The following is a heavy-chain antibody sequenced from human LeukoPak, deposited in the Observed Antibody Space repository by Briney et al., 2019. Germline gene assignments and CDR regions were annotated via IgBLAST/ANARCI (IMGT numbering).Heavy chain of an antibody. CDR3: AREGLDA. Sequence: GESLKISCKGSGYSFTKYWIGWVRQMPGKGLEGMGWINPNSGATKSAQKFQGSVTMTRDTSISTVYMELSSLRSDDTAVYYCAREGLDAWGQGTTVTVSS. J-gene: IGHJ6*02. CDR1: GYSFTKYW. V-gene: IGHV1-2*02. CDR2: INPNSGAT.